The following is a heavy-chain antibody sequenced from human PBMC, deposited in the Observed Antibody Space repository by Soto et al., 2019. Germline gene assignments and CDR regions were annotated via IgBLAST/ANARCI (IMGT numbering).Heavy chain of an antibody. J-gene: IGHJ4*02. CDR2: IYYSGST. V-gene: IGHV4-39*01. D-gene: IGHD6-6*01. CDR3: ASLPGVIAARRGIDY. Sequence: QLQLQESGPGLVKPSETLSLTCTVSGGSISSSSYYWGWIRQPPGKGLEWIGSIYYSGSTYYNPSLKSRVTISVDTSKNQFSLKLSSVTAADTAVYYCASLPGVIAARRGIDYWGQGTLVTVSS. CDR1: GGSISSSSYY.